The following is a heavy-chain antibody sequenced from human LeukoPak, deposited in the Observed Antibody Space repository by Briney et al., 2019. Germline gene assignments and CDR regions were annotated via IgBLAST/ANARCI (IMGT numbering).Heavy chain of an antibody. V-gene: IGHV4-39*07. CDR1: GGSISSSSYY. CDR3: ARGGNWFDP. J-gene: IGHJ5*02. D-gene: IGHD2-15*01. CDR2: LYDSGST. Sequence: SETLSLTCTVSGGSISSSSYYWDWIRQPPGKGLEWIGNLYDSGSTHHNPSLRSRVTISVDTSKNQFSLKLTSVTAADTAVYYCARGGNWFDPWGQGTLVTVSS.